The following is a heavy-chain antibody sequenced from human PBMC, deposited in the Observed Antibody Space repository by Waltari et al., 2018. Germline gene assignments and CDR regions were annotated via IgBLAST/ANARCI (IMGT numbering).Heavy chain of an antibody. V-gene: IGHV3-48*03. D-gene: IGHD6-13*01. CDR3: AREPSNSWTYWYFDL. CDR1: GFTFSSYE. J-gene: IGHJ2*01. CDR2: LSSIGSTI. Sequence: EVQLVESGGGLVQPGGSLRLSCAASGFTFSSYEMNWVRQAPGKVLEWVSYLSSIGSTIYYADSVKGRFTISRDNAKNSLYLQMNSLRADDTAVYYCAREPSNSWTYWYFDLWGRGTLVTVSS.